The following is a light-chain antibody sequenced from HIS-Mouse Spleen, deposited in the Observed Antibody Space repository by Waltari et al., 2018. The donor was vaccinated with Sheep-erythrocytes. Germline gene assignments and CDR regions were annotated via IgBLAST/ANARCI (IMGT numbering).Light chain of an antibody. V-gene: IGLV2-8*01. J-gene: IGLJ3*02. CDR2: EVS. Sequence: QSALTQPPAASGSPGQSVTIPCTGTSSDGGGYNYVPWYQQHPGQAPKLMISEVSQRPSGVPDRFSGSKSGNTASLTVSGLQAEDEADYYCSSYAGSNNWVFGGGTKLTVL. CDR1: SSDGGGYNY. CDR3: SSYAGSNNWV.